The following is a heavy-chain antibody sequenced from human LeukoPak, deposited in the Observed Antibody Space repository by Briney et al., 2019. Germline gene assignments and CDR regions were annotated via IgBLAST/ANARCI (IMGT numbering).Heavy chain of an antibody. D-gene: IGHD6-19*01. J-gene: IGHJ6*02. CDR3: ARGLAVAGNCMDV. Sequence: GGSLRLSCGASGFTLRNYWMHWVRQAPGKGLVWVSRINSDGTMTNYADSVKGRFTISRDNAKNTLHLQMNSLRAEDTAAYYCARGLAVAGNCMDVWGQGTTVTVSS. CDR1: GFTLRNYW. CDR2: INSDGTMT. V-gene: IGHV3-74*01.